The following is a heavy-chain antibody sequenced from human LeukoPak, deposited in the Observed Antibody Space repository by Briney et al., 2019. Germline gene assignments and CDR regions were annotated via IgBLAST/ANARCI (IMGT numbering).Heavy chain of an antibody. V-gene: IGHV1-8*01. Sequence: ASVKVSCKASRYTFTSYDINWVRQAPGQGLEWMGWMNPNSGNTGYAQKFQGRVTMTRNTSISTAYMELNSLRAEDTAVYYCAKDQGYYYDSSGYYTPVYGMDVWGQGTTVTVSS. D-gene: IGHD3-22*01. CDR2: MNPNSGNT. CDR1: RYTFTSYD. CDR3: AKDQGYYYDSSGYYTPVYGMDV. J-gene: IGHJ6*02.